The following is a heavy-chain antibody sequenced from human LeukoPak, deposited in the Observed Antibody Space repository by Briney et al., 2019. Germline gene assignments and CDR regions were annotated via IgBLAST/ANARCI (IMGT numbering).Heavy chain of an antibody. CDR3: AKADGIAVAGTYFDY. Sequence: GGSLRLSCAASGFTFDDYAMHWVRQAPGKGLEWVSGISWNSGSIGYADSVKGRFTISRDNAKNSLYLQMNSPRAEDMALYYCAKADGIAVAGTYFDYWGQGTLVTVSS. CDR1: GFTFDDYA. D-gene: IGHD6-19*01. CDR2: ISWNSGSI. V-gene: IGHV3-9*03. J-gene: IGHJ4*02.